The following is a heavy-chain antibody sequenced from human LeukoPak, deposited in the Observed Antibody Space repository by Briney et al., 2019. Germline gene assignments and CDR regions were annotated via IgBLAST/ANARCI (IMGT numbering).Heavy chain of an antibody. J-gene: IGHJ4*02. CDR3: ARGMYYYDSSGYYYYFDY. CDR1: GFTFSNYW. Sequence: PGGSLRLSCAASGFTFSNYWMSWVRQAPGKGLEWVSAISGSGGSTYYADSVKGRFTISRDNAKNSLYLQMNSLRAEDTAVYYCARGMYYYDSSGYYYYFDYWGQGTLVTVSS. CDR2: ISGSGGST. D-gene: IGHD3-22*01. V-gene: IGHV3-23*01.